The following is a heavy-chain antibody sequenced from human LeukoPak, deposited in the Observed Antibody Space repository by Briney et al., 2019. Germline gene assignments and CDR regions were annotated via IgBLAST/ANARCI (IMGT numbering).Heavy chain of an antibody. Sequence: ASVKVSCQASGYTFTGYYIHWVRQAPGQGLEWMGWINPNSGGTNYAQKFQGRVTMTRDTSISTAYMELSRLRSDDTAVYYCARDRFGELSYFDYRGQGTLVTVSS. CDR1: GYTFTGYY. D-gene: IGHD3-10*01. CDR3: ARDRFGELSYFDY. V-gene: IGHV1-2*02. J-gene: IGHJ4*02. CDR2: INPNSGGT.